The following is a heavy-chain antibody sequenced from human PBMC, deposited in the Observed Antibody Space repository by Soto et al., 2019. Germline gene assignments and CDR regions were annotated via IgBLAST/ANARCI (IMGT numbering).Heavy chain of an antibody. V-gene: IGHV3-21*01. CDR3: ARDFLGYCSSTSCLRVYYYYGVDV. J-gene: IGHJ6*02. CDR1: GFTFSSNR. CDR2: ISSSSSYI. D-gene: IGHD2-2*01. Sequence: XGSLSLSCTASGFTFSSNRMNWVRQAPGKGLDWVSSISSSSSYIYYADSVKGRFTISRDNAKNSLYLQMNSLRAEDTAVYYCARDFLGYCSSTSCLRVYYYYGVDVWGQGTTVTVSS.